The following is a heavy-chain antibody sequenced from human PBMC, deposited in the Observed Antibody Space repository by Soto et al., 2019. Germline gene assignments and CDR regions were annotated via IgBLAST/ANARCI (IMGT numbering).Heavy chain of an antibody. D-gene: IGHD3-10*01. V-gene: IGHV1-18*04. CDR2: INRYNGQT. CDR3: ARRGPQYMDV. Sequence: QDQLLQSGDEVKSRGASVKVSCRPSGYTFFGDGVSWVRQAPGQGLEWLGWINRYNGQTDYAQNFDGRVTMTTDTSTNTAYMELRSLRYDDTAVYYCARRGPQYMDVWGKGTTVIVSS. J-gene: IGHJ6*04. CDR1: GYTFFGDG.